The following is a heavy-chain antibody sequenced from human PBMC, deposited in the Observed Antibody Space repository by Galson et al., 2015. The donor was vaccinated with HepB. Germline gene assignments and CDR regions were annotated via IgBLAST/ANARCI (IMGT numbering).Heavy chain of an antibody. CDR3: ARAIRRGMVRGVIGAFDI. CDR2: IWYDGSNK. Sequence: SLRLSCAASGFTFSSYGLHWVRQAPGKGLEWVAVIWYDGSNKYYADSVKGRFTISRDNSKNTLYLQMNSLRAEDTAVYYCARAIRRGMVRGVIGAFDIWGQGTMVAVSS. D-gene: IGHD3-10*01. V-gene: IGHV3-33*01. J-gene: IGHJ3*02. CDR1: GFTFSSYG.